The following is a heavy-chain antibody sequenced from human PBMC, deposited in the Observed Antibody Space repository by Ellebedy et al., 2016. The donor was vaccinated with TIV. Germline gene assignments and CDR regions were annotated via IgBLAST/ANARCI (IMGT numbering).Heavy chain of an antibody. V-gene: IGHV3-30*02. J-gene: IGHJ4*02. CDR1: GFTFSNND. Sequence: PGGSLRLSCAASGFTFSNNDMHRVRQVPGKGLEWVTFIRYDGSYKEYADSVKGRFTISRDNSKNTLYLQMNNLRVDDTAVYHCAKDQDWMVPRTLDYWGQGTLVTVSS. D-gene: IGHD4/OR15-4a*01. CDR3: AKDQDWMVPRTLDY. CDR2: IRYDGSYK.